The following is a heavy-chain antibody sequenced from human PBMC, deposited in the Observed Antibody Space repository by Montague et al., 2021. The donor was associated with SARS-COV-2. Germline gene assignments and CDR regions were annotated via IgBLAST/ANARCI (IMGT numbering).Heavy chain of an antibody. CDR1: GGSIRSYY. J-gene: IGHJ4*02. D-gene: IGHD3-3*01. Sequence: SETLSLTCSFSGGSIRSYYWSWIRLPPGKTLEWLGYIYYTGETTHNPSLKSRVTISVDTSRSQFSLRLTSVTAADTAVYFCARFWSGYVDKWSQETLVTVSS. V-gene: IGHV4-59*01. CDR2: IYYTGET. CDR3: ARFWSGYVDK.